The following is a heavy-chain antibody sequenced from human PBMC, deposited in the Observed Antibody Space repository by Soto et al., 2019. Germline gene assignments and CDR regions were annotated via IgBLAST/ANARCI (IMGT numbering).Heavy chain of an antibody. J-gene: IGHJ4*02. CDR1: GFTFKSFA. Sequence: GGSLRLSCAASGFTFKSFAMTWVRQAPGKGLEWVSYISGSGRVTYSAGSVRGRFTISRDKSKTTLYLDMNSLGVEDTAIYYCAKHRYHSTPLFDSLEDWGQRILVT. CDR2: ISGSGRVT. CDR3: AKHRYHSTPLFDSLED. D-gene: IGHD3-22*01. V-gene: IGHV3-23*01.